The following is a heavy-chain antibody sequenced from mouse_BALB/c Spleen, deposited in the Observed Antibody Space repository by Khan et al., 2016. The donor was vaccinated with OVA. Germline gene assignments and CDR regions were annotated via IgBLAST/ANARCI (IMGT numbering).Heavy chain of an antibody. V-gene: IGHV3-2*02. J-gene: IGHJ2*01. CDR2: ISYSGST. CDR3: ARTARIKY. D-gene: IGHD1-2*01. CDR1: GYSITSGYG. Sequence: EVQLQESGPGLVKPSQSLSLTCTVTGYSITSGYGWNWIRQFPGNKLEWMGYISYSGSTNYNPSLKSRISNNRDTSKNQFFLQLNSVTTEDPATYYCARTARIKYWGQGTTLTVSS.